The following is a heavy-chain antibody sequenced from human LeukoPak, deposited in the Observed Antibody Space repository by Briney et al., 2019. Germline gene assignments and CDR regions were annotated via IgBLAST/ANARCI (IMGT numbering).Heavy chain of an antibody. CDR1: GGSISSYY. V-gene: IGHV4-59*01. J-gene: IGHJ4*02. D-gene: IGHD3-22*01. CDR3: AKDGINYYDISGYDI. CDR2: IYYSGST. Sequence: ETLSLTCTVSGGSISSYYWSWIRQPPGKGLEWIGYIYYSGSTNYNPSLKSRVTISVDTSKNQFSLKLSSVTAADTAVYYCAKDGINYYDISGYDIWGQGTLVTVSS.